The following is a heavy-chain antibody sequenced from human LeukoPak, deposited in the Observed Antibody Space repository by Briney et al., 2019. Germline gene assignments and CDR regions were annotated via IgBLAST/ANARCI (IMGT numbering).Heavy chain of an antibody. D-gene: IGHD3-3*01. J-gene: IGHJ4*02. CDR1: VGSISSYY. V-gene: IGHV4-59*01. Sequence: SETLFLTCTVHVGSISSYYCSWIRQPPGKGLEWIGSFYYRGSTNYNPSLKSRVTISVDTSKNQSTLKLSSVTAADTAVYYCARSPEVLRFDYWGQGTLVTVSS. CDR2: FYYRGST. CDR3: ARSPEVLRFDY.